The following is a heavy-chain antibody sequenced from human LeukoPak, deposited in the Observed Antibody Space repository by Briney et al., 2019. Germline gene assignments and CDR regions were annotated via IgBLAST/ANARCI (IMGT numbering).Heavy chain of an antibody. D-gene: IGHD4-17*01. V-gene: IGHV4-59*01. CDR3: ARFHDYGDYGDY. Sequence: SETLSLTCTVSGGSISSYYWRWIRQPPGKGLEWIGYIYYSGSTNYNPSLKSRVTISVDTSKNQFSLKLSSVTAADTAVYYCARFHDYGDYGDYWGREPWSPSPQ. J-gene: IGHJ4*02. CDR2: IYYSGST. CDR1: GGSISSYY.